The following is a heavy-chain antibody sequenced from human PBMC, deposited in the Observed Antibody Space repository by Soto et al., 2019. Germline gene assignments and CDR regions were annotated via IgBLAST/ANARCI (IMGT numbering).Heavy chain of an antibody. J-gene: IGHJ3*02. CDR3: ARAVWVILTGSHKGFAFVI. CDR2: IYYSGST. D-gene: IGHD3-9*01. V-gene: IGHV4-31*03. Sequence: SETLSLTCTVSGGSISSGGYYWSWIRQHPGKGLEWIGYIYYSGSTYYNPSLKSRVTISVDTSKNQFSLKLSSVTAADTAVYYCARAVWVILTGSHKGFAFVISGQAPMVTVSS. CDR1: GGSISSGGYY.